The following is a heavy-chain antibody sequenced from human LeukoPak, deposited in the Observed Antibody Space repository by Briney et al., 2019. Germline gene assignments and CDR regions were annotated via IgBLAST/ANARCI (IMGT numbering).Heavy chain of an antibody. V-gene: IGHV4-59*01. CDR2: IYYSGST. J-gene: IGHJ4*02. CDR1: GGSISSYY. D-gene: IGHD4-17*01. Sequence: SETLSLTCTVSGGSISSYYWSWIRQPPGKGLEWIGYIYYSGSTNYNPSLKSRVTISVDTSKNQFSLKLSSVTAADTAVYYCARWTTLTTKALDYWGQGTLVTVS. CDR3: ARWTTLTTKALDY.